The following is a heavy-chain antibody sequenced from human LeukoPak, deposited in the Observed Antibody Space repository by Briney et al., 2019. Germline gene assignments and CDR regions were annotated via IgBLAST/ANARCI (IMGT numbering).Heavy chain of an antibody. J-gene: IGHJ6*02. V-gene: IGHV4-39*01. Sequence: SETLSLTCTVSGGSISSSSYYWGWIRQPPGKGLEWIGTIYYSGSTYYNPSLKSRVTISVDTSQNQLSLKLTSVTAADTAVYYCARRGTGATYYGMDVWGQGTTVTVSS. CDR1: GGSISSSSYY. CDR3: ARRGTGATYYGMDV. CDR2: IYYSGST. D-gene: IGHD1-7*01.